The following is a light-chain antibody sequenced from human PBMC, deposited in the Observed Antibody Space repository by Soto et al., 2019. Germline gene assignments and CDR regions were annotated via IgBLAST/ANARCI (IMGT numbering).Light chain of an antibody. CDR1: QSISSN. CDR2: SAS. CDR3: QQYNDWPPSAYT. J-gene: IGKJ2*01. Sequence: ETVMTQSPATLSVSPGDRATLSCRASQSISSNLAWYQQKPGQAPRLLIYSASSRATGVPVRFSGSGSGTDFSLIISGLQSEDSAVYYCQQYNDWPPSAYTFGQGTKLEIE. V-gene: IGKV3-15*01.